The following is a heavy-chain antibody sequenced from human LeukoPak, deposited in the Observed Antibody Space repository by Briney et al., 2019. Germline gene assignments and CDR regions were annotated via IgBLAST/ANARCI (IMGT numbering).Heavy chain of an antibody. J-gene: IGHJ5*02. CDR2: ISAYNGNT. CDR1: GSTFTSYG. Sequence: ASVKVSCKASGSTFTSYGISWVRQAPGQGLEWMGWISAYNGNTNYAQKLQGRVTMTTDTSTSTAYMELRSLRSDDTAVYYCARVVVVVPAAMTGWFDPWGQGTLVTVSS. CDR3: ARVVVVVPAAMTGWFDP. V-gene: IGHV1-18*01. D-gene: IGHD2-2*01.